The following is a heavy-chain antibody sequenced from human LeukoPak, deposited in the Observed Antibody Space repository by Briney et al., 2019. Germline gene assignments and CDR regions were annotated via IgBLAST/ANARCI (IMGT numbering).Heavy chain of an antibody. CDR1: GGSISPYY. D-gene: IGHD6-13*01. CDR3: ARHGPGAAGAVGYYFDY. Sequence: PSETLSLTCTVSGGSISPYYWSWIRQPPGKGLEWLGYIYYSGNTEYKPSLKSRVAMSIDTSKNQFSLRLSSVTAADTAVYYCARHGPGAAGAVGYYFDYWGQGTLVTVSS. CDR2: IYYSGNT. V-gene: IGHV4-59*01. J-gene: IGHJ4*02.